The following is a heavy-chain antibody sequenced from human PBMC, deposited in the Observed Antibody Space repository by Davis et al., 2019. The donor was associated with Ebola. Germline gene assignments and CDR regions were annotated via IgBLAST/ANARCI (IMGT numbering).Heavy chain of an antibody. CDR3: ARDSSDAALYRMDV. CDR1: GFIFSDYS. V-gene: IGHV3-21*01. Sequence: GGSLRLSCAGSGFIFSDYSMNWVRQAPGKGLEWVSSISDTGTYIYYAASVKGRFTISRDNAYNSLYLQMNSLRAEDTAVYYCARDSSDAALYRMDVWGQGTTVTVSS. J-gene: IGHJ6*02. D-gene: IGHD6-6*01. CDR2: ISDTGTYI.